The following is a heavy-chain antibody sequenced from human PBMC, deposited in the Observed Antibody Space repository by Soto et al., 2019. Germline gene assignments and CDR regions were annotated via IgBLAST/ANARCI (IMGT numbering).Heavy chain of an antibody. V-gene: IGHV1-46*01. J-gene: IGHJ5*02. D-gene: IGHD2-15*01. CDR2: INPSGGST. CDR1: GYTFTSYY. Sequence: QVQLVQSGAEVKKPGASVKVSCKASGYTFTSYYMHWVRQAPGQGLEWMGIINPSGGSTSYAQKFQGRVTMTRDTSTSTVYMELSSLRSEDTAVYYCARDGPDCSGGSCYSRNNWFDPWGQVTLVTVSS. CDR3: ARDGPDCSGGSCYSRNNWFDP.